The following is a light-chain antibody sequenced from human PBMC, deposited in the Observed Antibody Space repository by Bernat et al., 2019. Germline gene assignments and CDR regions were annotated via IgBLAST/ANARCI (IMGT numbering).Light chain of an antibody. V-gene: IGKV1-39*01. J-gene: IGKJ3*01. CDR2: AAS. CDR3: QQSFSTPFT. Sequence: DIQMTQSPSSLSASPGDRVTITCRSSQTITRPLNWYQQKPGKAPKLLIYAASSLQSGVPSRFSGSGSETDFTLTISSLQPEDFATYFCQQSFSTPFTFGPGTKVEVK. CDR1: QTITRP.